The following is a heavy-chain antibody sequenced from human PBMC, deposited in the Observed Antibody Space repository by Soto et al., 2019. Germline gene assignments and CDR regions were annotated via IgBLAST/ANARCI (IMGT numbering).Heavy chain of an antibody. CDR3: ARAWRADV. CDR1: GFTFSNYA. Sequence: EVQLVESGGGLVQPGGSLRLSCVASGFTFSNYAMHWVRQAPGKGLECLSVISGNGDTTYYANSVKDRFTISRDNSKNTLYLQMGSLRADDMAVYYCARAWRADVWGQGTTVAVSS. V-gene: IGHV3-64*01. J-gene: IGHJ6*02. CDR2: ISGNGDTT.